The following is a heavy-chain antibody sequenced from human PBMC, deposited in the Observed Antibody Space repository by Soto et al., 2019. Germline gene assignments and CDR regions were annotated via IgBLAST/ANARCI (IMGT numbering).Heavy chain of an antibody. CDR1: GGSISSSY. J-gene: IGHJ5*02. Sequence: SETLSLTCTVSGGSISSSYWNWIRQPPGKGLEWIGYIYHSGSTYYNPSLKSRVTISVDRSKNQFSLKLSSVTDADTAVYYCARVTSPWGQGTLVTVSS. CDR3: ARVTSP. CDR2: IYHSGST. V-gene: IGHV4-59*12.